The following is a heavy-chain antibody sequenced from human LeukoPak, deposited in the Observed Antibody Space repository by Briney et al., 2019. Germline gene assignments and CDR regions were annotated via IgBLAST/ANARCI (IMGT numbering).Heavy chain of an antibody. CDR2: INSDGSNT. V-gene: IGHV3-74*01. Sequence: GGSLRLSCAASGFTFSSYWMHWVRQAPGEGLVWVSRINSDGSNTNYADSVKGRFTISRDNAKNTLYLQMNSLRAEDTAVYYCARDFRRGQYFDYWGQGTLVTVSS. CDR1: GFTFSSYW. D-gene: IGHD3-10*01. CDR3: ARDFRRGQYFDY. J-gene: IGHJ4*02.